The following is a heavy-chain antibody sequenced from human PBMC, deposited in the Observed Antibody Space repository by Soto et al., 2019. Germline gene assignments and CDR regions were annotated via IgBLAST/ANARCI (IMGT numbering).Heavy chain of an antibody. CDR3: AKETIVNDFYYMDV. D-gene: IGHD2-15*01. CDR2: IYNSGSP. CDR1: GASISGYY. J-gene: IGHJ6*03. Sequence: SETLSLTCTVSGASISGYYWVWIRQPPGMGLEWIGHIYNSGSPNFNPSLKSRVTISVDTSKNQISLKLTSVTAADTAAYYCAKETIVNDFYYMDVWGKGTTVTVSS. V-gene: IGHV4-59*01.